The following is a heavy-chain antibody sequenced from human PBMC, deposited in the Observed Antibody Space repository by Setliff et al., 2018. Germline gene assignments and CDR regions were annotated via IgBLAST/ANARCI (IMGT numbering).Heavy chain of an antibody. CDR1: GYDFNTYW. V-gene: IGHV5-51*01. Sequence: GESLKISCTTSGYDFNTYWIAWVRQKPGKGLEWMGIVYPGDSDTQYSPSFQGQVTFSSDKSINTAYLHLSSLKASDTAMYYCAREHVSGHSEYWGQGTLVTVPS. CDR3: AREHVSGHSEY. D-gene: IGHD1-26*01. CDR2: VYPGDSDT. J-gene: IGHJ4*02.